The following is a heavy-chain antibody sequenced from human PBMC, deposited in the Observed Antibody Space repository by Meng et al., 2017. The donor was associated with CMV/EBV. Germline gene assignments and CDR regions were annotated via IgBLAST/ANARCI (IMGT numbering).Heavy chain of an antibody. CDR1: GGTFSSYA. CDR2: IIPILGIA. Sequence: SVKVSCKASGGTFSSYAISWVRQAPGQGLEWMGGIIPILGIANYAQKFQGRVTITTDESTSTAYMELSSLRSEDTAVYYCARPSTIFGVVPTPDYGMDVWGQGTTVTVSS. D-gene: IGHD3-3*01. J-gene: IGHJ6*02. CDR3: ARPSTIFGVVPTPDYGMDV. V-gene: IGHV1-69*10.